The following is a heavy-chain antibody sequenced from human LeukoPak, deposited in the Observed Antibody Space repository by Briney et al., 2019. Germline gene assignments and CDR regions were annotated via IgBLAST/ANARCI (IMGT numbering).Heavy chain of an antibody. CDR1: GGSFSGFY. CDR2: INHLGST. D-gene: IGHD1-14*01. CDR3: VRARQPLNWIDS. V-gene: IGHV4-34*01. J-gene: IGHJ5*01. Sequence: SETLSLTCAVYGGSFSGFYWTWIRQPPGKGLEWIGEINHLGSTNYNPSLKSRATLSVDTSKNQFSLKVTSVAVADTAVYYCVRARQPLNWIDSWGLGTLVTVSS.